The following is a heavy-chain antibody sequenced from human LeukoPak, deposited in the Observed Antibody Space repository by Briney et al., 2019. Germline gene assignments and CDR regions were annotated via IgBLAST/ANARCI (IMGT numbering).Heavy chain of an antibody. CDR3: TRPSYYYDSSGYYYDRDY. CDR1: GFTLSGSA. Sequence: GGSLRLSCAASGFTLSGSAMHWVRQASGKGLEWVGRIRSKANSYATAYAASVKGRFTISRDDSKNTAYLQMNSLKTEDTAVYYCTRPSYYYDSSGYYYDRDYWGQGTLVTVSS. V-gene: IGHV3-73*01. D-gene: IGHD3-22*01. CDR2: IRSKANSYAT. J-gene: IGHJ4*02.